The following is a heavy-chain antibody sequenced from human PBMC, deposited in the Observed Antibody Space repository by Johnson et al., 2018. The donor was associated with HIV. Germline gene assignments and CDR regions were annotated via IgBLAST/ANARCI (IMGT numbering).Heavy chain of an antibody. J-gene: IGHJ3*02. CDR1: GFTFSSYG. CDR3: ARGSQEMVTIWNAFDI. D-gene: IGHD5-24*01. CDR2: ISYDGSNK. Sequence: QVQLVESGGGVVQPGGSLRLSCAASGFTFSSYGMHWVRQAPGKGLEWVAVISYDGSNKYYADSVKGRFTISRDNSKNTLYLQMNSLRGEDTAVYYCARGSQEMVTIWNAFDIWGQGTMVTVSS. V-gene: IGHV3-30*19.